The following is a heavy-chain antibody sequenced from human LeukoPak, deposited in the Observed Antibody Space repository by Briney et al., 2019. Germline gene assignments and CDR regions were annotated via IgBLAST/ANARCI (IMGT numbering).Heavy chain of an antibody. J-gene: IGHJ4*02. CDR3: ARHLRTFNSGSYYSTFDY. V-gene: IGHV4-34*01. Sequence: PSETLSLTCAVYGGSFSGYYWSWIRQPPGKGLEWIGEINHSGSTNYNPSLKSRVTISGDTSKNQFSLKLSSVTAADTAVYFCARHLRTFNSGSYYSTFDYWGQGTLVTVSS. CDR2: INHSGST. D-gene: IGHD1-26*01. CDR1: GGSFSGYY.